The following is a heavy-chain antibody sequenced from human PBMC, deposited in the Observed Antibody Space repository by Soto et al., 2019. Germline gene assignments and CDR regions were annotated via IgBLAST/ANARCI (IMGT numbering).Heavy chain of an antibody. J-gene: IGHJ5*01. CDR1: GFTFSSYA. CDR3: AIENGACSWSVDS. Sequence: EVQLLESGGGSVQPGGSLRLSCAGSGFTFSSYAMNWVRQAPGKGLEWVAATSAGGVSTYYADSVQGRFTISRDSSQNTVFLQMDSLRAEDTAIYYCAIENGACSWSVDSWGRGTLVTVSS. CDR2: TSAGGVST. V-gene: IGHV3-23*01. D-gene: IGHD2-15*01.